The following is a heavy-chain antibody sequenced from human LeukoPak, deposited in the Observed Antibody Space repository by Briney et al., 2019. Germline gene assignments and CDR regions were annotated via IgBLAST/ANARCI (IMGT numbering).Heavy chain of an antibody. CDR3: AKEGAAPGPDFDY. CDR1: GASIRHYY. CDR2: IDPSGST. Sequence: KASETLSLTCTVSGASIRHYYWSWIRQPAGKALEWIGRIDPSGSTNYNPSLKSRVTMSIDTSKNQFALKLNSVTAADTAVYYCAKEGAAPGPDFDYWGQGTLVIVSS. V-gene: IGHV4-4*07. D-gene: IGHD6-13*01. J-gene: IGHJ4*02.